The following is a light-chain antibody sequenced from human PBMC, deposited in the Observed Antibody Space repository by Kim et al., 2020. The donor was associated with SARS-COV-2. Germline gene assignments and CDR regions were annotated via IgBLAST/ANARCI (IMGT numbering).Light chain of an antibody. Sequence: ANINRRSRHSVLYSGDNRDYLAWYQHKPGQSPKLLITWASTRESGVPDRFSGTGSGTDFTLTISSLQAEDVAVYYCQQYSSTPLDSFGQGTKLEI. J-gene: IGKJ2*03. CDR3: QQYSSTPLDS. CDR1: HSVLYSGDNRDY. CDR2: WAS. V-gene: IGKV4-1*01.